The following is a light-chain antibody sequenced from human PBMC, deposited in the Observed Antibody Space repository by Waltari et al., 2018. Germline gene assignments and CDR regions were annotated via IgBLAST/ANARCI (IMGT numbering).Light chain of an antibody. CDR2: QAS. V-gene: IGKV1-5*03. J-gene: IGKJ1*01. CDR3: QQYDSFPWT. CDR1: QSIRSY. Sequence: DIQMTQSPSTLSAFVGDRVTITCRASQSIRSYLAWYQQRPGEAPKLLIYQASSLESGVASRFSGGGSGTEFTLTITSLQPDDFATYYGQQYDSFPWTFGQGTKVEIK.